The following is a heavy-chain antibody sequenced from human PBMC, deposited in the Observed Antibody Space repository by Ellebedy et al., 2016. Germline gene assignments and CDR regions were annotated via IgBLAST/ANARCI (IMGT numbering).Heavy chain of an antibody. CDR1: GYTFADYY. J-gene: IGHJ4*02. CDR2: INPNSGGT. Sequence: ASVKVSCKASGYTFADYYMHWVRQAPGQGLEWMGWINPNSGGTNYAQKFQGRVTMTRDTSISTAYMELSSLTSDDTAVYYCARDRTTNIHDYWGQGTLVTVSS. D-gene: IGHD1-14*01. CDR3: ARDRTTNIHDY. V-gene: IGHV1-2*02.